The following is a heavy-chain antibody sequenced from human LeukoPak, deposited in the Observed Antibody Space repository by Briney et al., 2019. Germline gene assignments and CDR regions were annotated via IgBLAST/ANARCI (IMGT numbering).Heavy chain of an antibody. CDR1: GGSISTGTYY. CDR2: IYYAGAT. J-gene: IGHJ6*02. Sequence: SETLSLTCTVSGGSISTGTYYWGWIRQSPGKGLEWIGNIYYAGATYYNPSLNSRVTISIDTSKNQFFLKLSSVTAADTAVYYCARGLGAVAGFSGTLDGMDVWGQGTTVTVSS. V-gene: IGHV4-39*07. CDR3: ARGLGAVAGFSGTLDGMDV. D-gene: IGHD6-19*01.